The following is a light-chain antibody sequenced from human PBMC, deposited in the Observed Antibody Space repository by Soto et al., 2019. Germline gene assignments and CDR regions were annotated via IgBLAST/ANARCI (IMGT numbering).Light chain of an antibody. CDR3: QQSYTIPHT. J-gene: IGKJ2*01. V-gene: IGKV1-39*01. CDR1: QKISTY. CDR2: AAS. Sequence: DIQMPQSPSSLSASVGDTVTITCRASQKISTYLNWYQHKAGKAPKLLISAASSLQSGVSSRFSGSGSGTDFTLTIRSLQPEEFATYFCQQSYTIPHTFGQGTKLEI.